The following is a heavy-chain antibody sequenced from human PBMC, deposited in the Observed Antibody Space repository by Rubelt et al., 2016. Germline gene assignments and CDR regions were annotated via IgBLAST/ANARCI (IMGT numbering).Heavy chain of an antibody. Sequence: LWGRGGGVVQPGRSLRLSCAPSGFTFSSHGMHWVRQAPGKGLEWVAVVWYDGSHQYYGDSVKGRFTISRDNSKKTLYLQMNSLTVDDTAVYYCARDGVDYWGQGTLVTVSS. V-gene: IGHV3-33*01. CDR2: VWYDGSHQ. CDR3: ARDGVDY. CDR1: GFTFSSHG. J-gene: IGHJ4*02. D-gene: IGHD3-16*01.